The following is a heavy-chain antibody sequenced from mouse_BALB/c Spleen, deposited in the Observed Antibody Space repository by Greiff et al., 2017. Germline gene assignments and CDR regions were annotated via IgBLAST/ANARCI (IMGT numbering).Heavy chain of an antibody. CDR2: IDPETGGT. CDR1: GYTFTDYE. CDR3: ARKGGVLEVRLYAMDY. Sequence: QVQLQQSGAELVRPGASVTLSCKASGYTFTDYEMHWVKQTPVHGLEWIGAIDPETGGTAYNQKFKGKATLTADKSSSTAYMELRSLTSEDSAVYYCARKGGVLEVRLYAMDYWGQGTSVTVSS. V-gene: IGHV1-15*01. D-gene: IGHD2-14*01. J-gene: IGHJ4*01.